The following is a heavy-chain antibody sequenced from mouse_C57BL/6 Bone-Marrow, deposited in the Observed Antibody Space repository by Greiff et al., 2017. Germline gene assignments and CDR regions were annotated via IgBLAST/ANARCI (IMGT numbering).Heavy chain of an antibody. D-gene: IGHD1-1*01. V-gene: IGHV1-39*01. CDR2: INPNYGPT. CDR1: GYSFTDYN. J-gene: IGHJ4*01. CDR3: AREGLYYGSTYCARDY. Sequence: VQLQQSGPELVKPGASVKISCKASGYSFTDYNMNWVKQSHGKSLEWIGVINPNYGPTSYNQKFKGKATLTVAQSSSTAYMQLNSLTSEDSAVYYSAREGLYYGSTYCARDYWGQGTSVTVSS.